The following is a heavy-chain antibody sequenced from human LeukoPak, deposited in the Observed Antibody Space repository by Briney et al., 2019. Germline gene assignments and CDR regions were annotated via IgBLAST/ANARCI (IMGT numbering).Heavy chain of an antibody. J-gene: IGHJ4*02. V-gene: IGHV4-34*01. CDR2: INHSGST. CDR1: GGSFSGYY. Sequence: SETLSLTCAVYGGSFSGYYWSWIRQPPEKGLEWIGEINHSGSTNYNPSLKSRVTISVDTSKNLFSLKLNSVTAADTAVYYCARGFNGGTDNWGQGTLVTVSS. D-gene: IGHD4-23*01. CDR3: ARGFNGGTDN.